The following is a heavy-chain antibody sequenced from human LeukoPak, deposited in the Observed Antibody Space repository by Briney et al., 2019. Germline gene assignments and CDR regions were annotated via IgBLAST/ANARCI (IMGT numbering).Heavy chain of an antibody. CDR3: AKERDYYGSGPPDY. J-gene: IGHJ4*02. V-gene: IGHV3-23*01. CDR2: ISGSGGST. Sequence: PVGSLRLSCAASGFTFSSYAMSWVRQAPGKGLEWVSAISGSGGSTYYADSVKGRFTISRDNSKNTLYLQMNSLRAEDTAVYYCAKERDYYGSGPPDYWGQGTLVTVSS. CDR1: GFTFSSYA. D-gene: IGHD3-10*01.